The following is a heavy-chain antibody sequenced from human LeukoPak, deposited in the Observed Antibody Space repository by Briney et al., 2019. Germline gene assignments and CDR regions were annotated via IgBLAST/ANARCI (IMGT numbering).Heavy chain of an antibody. J-gene: IGHJ4*02. Sequence: SETLSLTCTVSGGSISSYYWSWIRQPPGKGLEWIGSIYYSGSTYYNPSLKSRVTISVDTSKNQFSLKLSSVTAADTAVYYCARASITMIVVVSSRPYYFDYWGQGTLVTVSS. CDR2: IYYSGST. CDR1: GGSISSYY. CDR3: ARASITMIVVVSSRPYYFDY. D-gene: IGHD3-22*01. V-gene: IGHV4-59*12.